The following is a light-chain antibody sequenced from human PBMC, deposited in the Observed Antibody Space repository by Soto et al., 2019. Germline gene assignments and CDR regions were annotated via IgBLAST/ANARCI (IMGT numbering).Light chain of an antibody. CDR3: HQYGSSLLT. V-gene: IGKV3-20*01. CDR1: QSVSSSY. CDR2: DAS. Sequence: EIVLTQSPGTLSLSPGERATLSCRASQSVSSSYLACYQQKPGQAPRILIYDASSRATGIPERFSGSGSGTDFTLTISRLEPEDFAVYYCHQYGSSLLTFGGGTKVDIK. J-gene: IGKJ4*01.